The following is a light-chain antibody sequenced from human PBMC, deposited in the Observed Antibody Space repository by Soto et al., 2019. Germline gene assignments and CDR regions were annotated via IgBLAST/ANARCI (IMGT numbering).Light chain of an antibody. CDR3: QTWDSGARVV. CDR2: LSSDGSH. V-gene: IGLV4-69*01. CDR1: SGHSSYA. Sequence: QLVLTQSPSASASLGASVKLTCTLSSGHSSYAIAWHQQQPEKGPRYLMKLSSDGSHSKCDGIPDRFSGSSSGAERYLTISSLQSEDEDDYYCQTWDSGARVVFGGGTKLTVL. J-gene: IGLJ2*01.